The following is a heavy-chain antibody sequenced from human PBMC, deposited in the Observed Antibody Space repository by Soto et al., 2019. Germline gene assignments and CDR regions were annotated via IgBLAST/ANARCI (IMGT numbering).Heavy chain of an antibody. CDR2: ISSSSSTI. CDR1: GFTFSSYS. D-gene: IGHD4-17*01. Sequence: GESLKISCAASGFTFSSYSMNWVRQAPGKGLEWVSYISSSSSTIYYADSVKGRFTISRDNAKNSLYLQMNSLRDEDTAVYYCARDRYYGDYASNWFDPWGQGTLVTVSS. CDR3: ARDRYYGDYASNWFDP. V-gene: IGHV3-48*02. J-gene: IGHJ5*02.